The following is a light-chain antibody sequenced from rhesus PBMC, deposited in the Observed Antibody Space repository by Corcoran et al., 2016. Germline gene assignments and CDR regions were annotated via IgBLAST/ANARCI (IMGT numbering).Light chain of an antibody. CDR2: RAS. CDR1: QGISNW. V-gene: IGKV1-69*01. J-gene: IGKJ4*01. CDR3: QQHDNSPLT. Sequence: DIQMTQSPSSLSASVGDRVTITCRASQGISNWLAWYQQKTGKDPKPPMYRASNLETGVPSRFSGSGSGTEFTLTISRLQPEDIATYYCQQHDNSPLTFGGGTKVEIK.